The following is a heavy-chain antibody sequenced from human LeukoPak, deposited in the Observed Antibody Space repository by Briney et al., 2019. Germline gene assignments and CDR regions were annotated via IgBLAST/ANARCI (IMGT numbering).Heavy chain of an antibody. Sequence: PSETLSLTCAVYGGSFSGYYWGWIRQPPGKGLEWIGSIYHSGSTYYNPSLKSRVTISEDTSKNQFSLKLSSATAADTAVYYCARGTTTGSVDYWGQGTLVTVSS. V-gene: IGHV4-38-2*01. CDR3: ARGTTTGSVDY. CDR1: GGSFSGYY. CDR2: IYHSGST. J-gene: IGHJ4*02. D-gene: IGHD1-1*01.